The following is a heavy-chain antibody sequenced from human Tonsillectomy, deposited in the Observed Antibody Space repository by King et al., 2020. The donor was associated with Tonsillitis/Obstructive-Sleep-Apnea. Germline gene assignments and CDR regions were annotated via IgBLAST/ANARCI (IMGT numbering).Heavy chain of an antibody. CDR2: IYRGDTT. CDR3: AREGGETAAWGAYFDY. Sequence: VQLVESGGGLIQPGGSLRLSCAASGFTVSSNYMSWVRQAPGKGLEWVSVIYRGDTTYYADSVKGRFTISGDNSKNTLYLQMNSLRAEDTAVYYCAREGGETAAWGAYFDYWGQGTLVTVSS. J-gene: IGHJ4*02. V-gene: IGHV3-53*01. D-gene: IGHD6-13*01. CDR1: GFTVSSNY.